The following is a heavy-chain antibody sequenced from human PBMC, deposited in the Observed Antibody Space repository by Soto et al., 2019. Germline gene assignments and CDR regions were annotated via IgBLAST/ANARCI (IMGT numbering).Heavy chain of an antibody. V-gene: IGHV3-15*07. CDR1: GFTFSNAW. CDR2: IKRKTDGGTA. D-gene: IGHD3-22*01. CDR3: TTVFYDNGGNPDY. Sequence: VQLVESGGGLVKPGGSLRLSCAASGFTFSNAWMNWVRQAPGKGLEWVGRIKRKTDGGTADYAAPVRGRFTISRDDSKNTLYLQMNSLITEDTAVYHCTTVFYDNGGNPDYWGQGTLVTVSS. J-gene: IGHJ4*02.